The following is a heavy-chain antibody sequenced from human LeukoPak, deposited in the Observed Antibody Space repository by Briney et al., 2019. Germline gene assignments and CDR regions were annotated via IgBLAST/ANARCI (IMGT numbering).Heavy chain of an antibody. CDR2: MYYSGST. Sequence: PSETLSLTCTVSGRSISSGDYYWSWIRQPPGKGLEWFAYMYYSGSTYYNPSLKSRVTMSADTSNNQLSLKLSSVTAADTAAYYCARPYYYDSRIDPWGQGILVTVSS. CDR3: ARPYYYDSRIDP. J-gene: IGHJ5*02. CDR1: GRSISSGDYY. V-gene: IGHV4-30-4*01. D-gene: IGHD3-22*01.